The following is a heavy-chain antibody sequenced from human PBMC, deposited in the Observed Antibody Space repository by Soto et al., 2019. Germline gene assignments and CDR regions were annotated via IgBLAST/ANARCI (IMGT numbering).Heavy chain of an antibody. CDR2: MNPNSGYT. CDR3: ARGQSSTYHY. J-gene: IGHJ4*02. CDR1: GYTFSDYD. D-gene: IGHD6-13*01. Sequence: QVQLVQSGAEVKRPGASVKVSCRASGYTFSDYDINWVRQATGQGLEWIGWMNPNSGYTGYAQKFQGRVSMTRHTSIGTAYMELSSLTSDDTPVYYCARGQSSTYHYWGQGTLVTVSS. V-gene: IGHV1-8*01.